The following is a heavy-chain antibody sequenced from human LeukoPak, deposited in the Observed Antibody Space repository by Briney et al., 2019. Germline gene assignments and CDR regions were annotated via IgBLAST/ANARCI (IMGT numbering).Heavy chain of an antibody. CDR3: ARGNPRFDVDTAMVTALWLDY. CDR1: GYSISSGYY. Sequence: PSETLSLTCTVSGYSISSGYYWGWIRQPPGKGLEWIGSIYHSGSTYYNPSLKSRVTISVDRSKNQFSLKLSSVTAADTAVYYCARGNPRFDVDTAMVTALWLDYWGQGTLVTVSS. CDR2: IYHSGST. V-gene: IGHV4-38-2*02. D-gene: IGHD5-18*01. J-gene: IGHJ4*02.